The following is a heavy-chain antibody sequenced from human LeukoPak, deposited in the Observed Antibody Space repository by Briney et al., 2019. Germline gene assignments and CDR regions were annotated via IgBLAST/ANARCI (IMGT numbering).Heavy chain of an antibody. CDR1: GYTFTSYY. V-gene: IGHV1-46*01. D-gene: IGHD5-18*01. CDR2: INPDVGST. Sequence: ASVKVSCKASGYTFTSYYIYWVRQAPGQGLEWMGIINPDVGSTTYAQKFQGRVTMTRDTSTTTVYMELSSPRSEDTAVYYCARDRRGYSYERADYYYYMDVWGKGTTVTVSS. CDR3: ARDRRGYSYERADYYYYMDV. J-gene: IGHJ6*03.